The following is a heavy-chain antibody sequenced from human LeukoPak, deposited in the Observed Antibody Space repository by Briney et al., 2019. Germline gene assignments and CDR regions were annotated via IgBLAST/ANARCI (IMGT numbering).Heavy chain of an antibody. D-gene: IGHD3-10*01. CDR1: GFTFSSYE. CDR3: ARGNYGSGFDP. CDR2: ISSSGSTI. J-gene: IGHJ5*02. Sequence: GGSLRLSCAVSGFTFSSYEMNWVRQAPGKGLEWVSYISSSGSTIYYADSVKGRFTISRDNAKNSLYLQMNSLRAEDTAVYYCARGNYGSGFDPWGQGTLVTVSS. V-gene: IGHV3-48*03.